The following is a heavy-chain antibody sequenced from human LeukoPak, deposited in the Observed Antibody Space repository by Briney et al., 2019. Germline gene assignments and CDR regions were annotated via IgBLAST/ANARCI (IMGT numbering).Heavy chain of an antibody. CDR2: IKSKTDGGTT. CDR3: TTIAMDY. Sequence: GGSLRLSCAASGFTFSNAWMSWVRQAPGKGPEWVSRIKSKTDGGTTDYAAPVKGRFTISRDDSKNTLYLQMNSLKTEDTAVYYCTTIAMDYWGQGTLVTVSS. CDR1: GFTFSNAW. V-gene: IGHV3-15*01. D-gene: IGHD6-13*01. J-gene: IGHJ4*02.